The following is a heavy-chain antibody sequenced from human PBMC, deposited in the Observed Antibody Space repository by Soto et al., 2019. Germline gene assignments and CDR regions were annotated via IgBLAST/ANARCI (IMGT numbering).Heavy chain of an antibody. CDR1: GGSISRGGYY. V-gene: IGHV4-31*03. Sequence: SETLSLTCTVSGGSISRGGYYWSWLRQHPGKGLEWIGYIYYSGSTYYNPSLKSRVTISVDTSKNQFSLKLISVTAADTAVYYCARSLHYDYVWGSSDYYYYGMDVWGQGTTVTVSS. D-gene: IGHD3-16*01. J-gene: IGHJ6*02. CDR3: ARSLHYDYVWGSSDYYYYGMDV. CDR2: IYYSGST.